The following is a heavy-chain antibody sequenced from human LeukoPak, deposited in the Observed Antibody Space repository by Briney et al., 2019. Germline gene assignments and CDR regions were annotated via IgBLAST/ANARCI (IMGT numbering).Heavy chain of an antibody. CDR2: IYYSGST. J-gene: IGHJ6*03. D-gene: IGHD3-10*01. CDR3: ARDKRALRWFGELFGYYYYYYMDV. CDR1: GGSISSSSYY. V-gene: IGHV4-39*07. Sequence: SETLSLTCTVSGGSISSSSYYWGWIRQPPGNGLEWIGSIYYSGSTYYNPSLKSRVTMSVDTSKNQFSLKLSSVTAADTAVYYCARDKRALRWFGELFGYYYYYYMDVWGKGTTVTISS.